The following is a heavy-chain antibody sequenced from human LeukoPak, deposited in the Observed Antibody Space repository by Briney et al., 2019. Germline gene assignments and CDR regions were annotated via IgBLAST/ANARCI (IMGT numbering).Heavy chain of an antibody. Sequence: ASVKVSCKASGGTFSSYAISWVRQAPGQGLEWMGGITPIFGTANYAQKFQGRVTITADESTSTAYMELSSLRSEDTAVYYCARGYYDSSGYYLFDYWGQGTLVTVSS. CDR3: ARGYYDSSGYYLFDY. CDR2: ITPIFGTA. CDR1: GGTFSSYA. J-gene: IGHJ4*02. V-gene: IGHV1-69*13. D-gene: IGHD3-22*01.